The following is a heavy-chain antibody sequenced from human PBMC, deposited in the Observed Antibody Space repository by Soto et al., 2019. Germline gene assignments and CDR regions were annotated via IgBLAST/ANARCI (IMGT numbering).Heavy chain of an antibody. D-gene: IGHD3-22*01. CDR1: GSPISSYY. Sequence: PSETLSLTCTVSGSPISSYYWSWFRQPPGQGLEWVGYIYYTGTTTYNPSLKSRVTVSVDTSKSQFSLKLRSVTAADTAVYYCARSSGYYLIDDYWGQETLVTVSS. CDR3: ARSSGYYLIDDY. J-gene: IGHJ4*02. V-gene: IGHV4-59*08. CDR2: IYYTGTT.